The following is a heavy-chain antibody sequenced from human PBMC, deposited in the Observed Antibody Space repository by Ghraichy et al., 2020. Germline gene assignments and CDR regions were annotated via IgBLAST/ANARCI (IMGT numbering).Heavy chain of an antibody. D-gene: IGHD1-7*01. CDR3: AREPHGTGFFDY. V-gene: IGHV1-46*01. CDR1: GYTFTTYY. CDR2: INPSNGTR. J-gene: IGHJ4*02. Sequence: ASVKVSCKASGYTFTTYYMHWVRQAPGQGLEWMGVINPSNGTRNYEQNFQGRVTMTRDTSTSTVYMEVSSLRSEDTAVYYCAREPHGTGFFDYWGQGTLVTVSS.